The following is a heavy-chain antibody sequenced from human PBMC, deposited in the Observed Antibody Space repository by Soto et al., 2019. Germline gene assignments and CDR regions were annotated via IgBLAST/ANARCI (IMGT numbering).Heavy chain of an antibody. J-gene: IGHJ4*02. V-gene: IGHV3-23*01. D-gene: IGHD5-18*01. CDR1: GFTFSSYA. CDR3: AHRVAVTHAAYYFAY. Sequence: EVQLLESGGGLVQPGGSLRLSCAASGFTFSSYAMSWVRQAPGKGLEWVSSISAGGGGTYYADSVKGRFTISRDNSKNTLHLQMNSLRADYTAVYYCAHRVAVTHAAYYFAYWGQRTLVTVSS. CDR2: ISAGGGGT.